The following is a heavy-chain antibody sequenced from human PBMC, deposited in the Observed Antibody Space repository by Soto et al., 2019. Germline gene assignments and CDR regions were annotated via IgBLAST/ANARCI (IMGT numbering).Heavy chain of an antibody. Sequence: QEQLVQSGAEVKKPGSSVKVSCKAPGGTFSTYAINWVRQAPGQGLEWMGGVIPIFGTPKYAQKFQGRVTITADESTSTGYMELRSLRSEDTAVYYCARSQGGSSSLDIYYYYYYGMDVWGQGTTVTVSS. D-gene: IGHD2-15*01. J-gene: IGHJ6*02. V-gene: IGHV1-69*01. CDR2: VIPIFGTP. CDR3: ARSQGGSSSLDIYYYYYYGMDV. CDR1: GGTFSTYA.